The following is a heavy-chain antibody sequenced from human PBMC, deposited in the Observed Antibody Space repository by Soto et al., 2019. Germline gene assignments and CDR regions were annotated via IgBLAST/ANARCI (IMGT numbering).Heavy chain of an antibody. CDR2: ISSSSSTI. D-gene: IGHD3-3*01. CDR1: GFTFSSYS. J-gene: IGHJ5*02. Sequence: EVQLVESGGGLVQPGGSLRLSCAASGFTFSSYSMNWVRQAPGKGLEWVSYISSSSSTIYYADSVKGRFTISRDNAKNSLYLQMNSLRAEDTAVYYCARGGRFLEWLLSPFDPWGQGTLVTVSS. V-gene: IGHV3-48*01. CDR3: ARGGRFLEWLLSPFDP.